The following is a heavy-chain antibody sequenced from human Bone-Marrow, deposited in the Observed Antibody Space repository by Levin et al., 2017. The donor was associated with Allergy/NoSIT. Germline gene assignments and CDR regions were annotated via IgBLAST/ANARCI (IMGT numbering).Heavy chain of an antibody. D-gene: IGHD6-13*01. CDR1: GFTFSDYY. CDR3: ARAIAAAGTHFDY. J-gene: IGHJ4*02. CDR2: ISSSSTYT. Sequence: PGGSLRLSCAASGFTFSDYYMSWIRQAPGKGLEWVSYISYISSSSTYTSYADSVKGRFTISRDNAKNSLYLQLNSLRAEDTAVYYCARAIAAAGTHFDYWGQGTLVTVSS. V-gene: IGHV3-11*03.